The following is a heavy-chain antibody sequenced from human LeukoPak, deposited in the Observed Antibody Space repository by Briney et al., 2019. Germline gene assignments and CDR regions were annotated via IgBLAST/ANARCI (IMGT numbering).Heavy chain of an antibody. CDR3: ARGLRFRTASSSYYYYMDV. J-gene: IGHJ6*03. CDR1: GYTFTSYY. CDR2: INPSGGST. V-gene: IGHV1-46*01. Sequence: ASVKVSCKASGYTFTSYYMHWVRQAPGQGLEWMGIINPSGGSTSYAQKFQGRVTMTRDMSTSTVYMELSSLRSEDTAVYYCARGLRFRTASSSYYYYMDVWGKGTTVTVSS.